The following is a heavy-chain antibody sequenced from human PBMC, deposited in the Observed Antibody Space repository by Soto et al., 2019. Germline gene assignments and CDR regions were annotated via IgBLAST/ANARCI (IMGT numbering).Heavy chain of an antibody. Sequence: SETLSLTCAVSGGSITSANWWTWVRQPPGGGLEWIGEISHSGITNYKASLKSRVTMSVDKTKNDVSLKLTSVTAADTAVYYCARVLRGWFDPWGQVPHVTVSS. J-gene: IGHJ5*02. CDR1: GGSITSANW. CDR2: ISHSGIT. V-gene: IGHV4-4*02. CDR3: ARVLRGWFDP.